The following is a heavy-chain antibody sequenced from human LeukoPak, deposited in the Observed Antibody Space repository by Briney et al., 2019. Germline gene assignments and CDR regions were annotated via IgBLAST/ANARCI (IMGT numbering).Heavy chain of an antibody. CDR1: GFTFSSYG. Sequence: PGGSLRLSCAASGFTFSSYGMHWVRQAPGKGLEWVAFIRYDGSNKYYADSVKGRFTISRDNSKNTLYLQMNSLRAEDTAVYYCWGHDSDGVGFDYWGQGTLVTVSS. CDR2: IRYDGSNK. CDR3: WGHDSDGVGFDY. D-gene: IGHD7-27*01. V-gene: IGHV3-30*02. J-gene: IGHJ4*02.